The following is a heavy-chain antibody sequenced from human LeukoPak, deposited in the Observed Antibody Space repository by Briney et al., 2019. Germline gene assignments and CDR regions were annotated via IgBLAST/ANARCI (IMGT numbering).Heavy chain of an antibody. CDR2: IYPGDSDT. D-gene: IGHD2-8*01. J-gene: IGHJ4*02. CDR1: GYSFTSFW. V-gene: IGHV5-51*01. CDR3: ARLDCTNGVCYDAVF. Sequence: GESLKSSCKGSGYSFTSFWIGWVRQMPGKGLEWMGSIYPGDSDTRYSPSFQGQVTISADKSISTAYLQWSSLKASDTAMYYCARLDCTNGVCYDAVFWGQGTLVTVSS.